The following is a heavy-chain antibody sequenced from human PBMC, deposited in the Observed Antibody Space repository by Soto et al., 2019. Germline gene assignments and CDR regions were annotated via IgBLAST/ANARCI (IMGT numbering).Heavy chain of an antibody. J-gene: IGHJ4*01. Sequence: GGSLRLSCAASGFTFSNAWINWVRQAPGKGLEWVGRIKSKTEGGTTDFAEPVKGRFAISRDDANNMVYLRMNSLKIEDTAVYYCSTDSHFSSVFVRHDYWGHGTLVTVSS. CDR3: STDSHFSSVFVRHDY. CDR2: IKSKTEGGTT. CDR1: GFTFSNAW. D-gene: IGHD3-10*01. V-gene: IGHV3-15*07.